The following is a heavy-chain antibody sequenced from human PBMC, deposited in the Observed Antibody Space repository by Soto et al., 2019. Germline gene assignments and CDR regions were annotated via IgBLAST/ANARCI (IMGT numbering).Heavy chain of an antibody. CDR2: ITYDGSTE. J-gene: IGHJ4*02. CDR3: AREGWTLYYFDY. D-gene: IGHD2-15*01. Sequence: PGGSLRLSCAASGFTFTSYAMHWVRQPPGKGLEWVALITYDGSTEYYADSVKGRFTISRDNSKNTLYLQMNSLRAEDTAMYYCAREGWTLYYFDYWGQGALVTVSS. V-gene: IGHV3-30-3*01. CDR1: GFTFTSYA.